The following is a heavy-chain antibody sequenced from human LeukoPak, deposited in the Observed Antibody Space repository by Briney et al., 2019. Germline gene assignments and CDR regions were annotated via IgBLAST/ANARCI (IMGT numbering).Heavy chain of an antibody. CDR1: GFTFSSYW. D-gene: IGHD4-23*01. CDR2: INQDVSET. V-gene: IGHV3-7*01. CDR3: ARDRGYSSFDY. Sequence: GGSLRLSCAASGFTFSSYWMSWVRQAPGKGLEWVANINQDVSETNYVDSVKGRFTISRDNAKDSLYLQMTSLRVEDTAVYYCARDRGYSSFDYWGQGTLVTVSS. J-gene: IGHJ4*02.